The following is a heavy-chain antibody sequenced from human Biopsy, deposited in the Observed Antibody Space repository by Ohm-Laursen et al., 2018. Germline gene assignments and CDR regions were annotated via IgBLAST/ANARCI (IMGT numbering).Heavy chain of an antibody. V-gene: IGHV1-8*01. CDR2: MNPNSGNT. CDR3: AIGRNPVWFGEVLDY. Sequence: SVKVSCKASGYTFTSYEINWVRQATGQGLEWMGWMNPNSGNTGYAQKFQGRVTMTRNTSISTAYMEVSSLRSEDTAVYYCAIGRNPVWFGEVLDYWGQGTRFPVSS. J-gene: IGHJ4*02. D-gene: IGHD3-10*01. CDR1: GYTFTSYE.